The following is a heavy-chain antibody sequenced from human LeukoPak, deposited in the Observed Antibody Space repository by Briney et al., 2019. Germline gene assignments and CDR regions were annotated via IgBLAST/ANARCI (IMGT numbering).Heavy chain of an antibody. V-gene: IGHV3-21*01. CDR2: ISSSSSYI. J-gene: IGHJ3*02. CDR3: ARVGYFDWGRDDAFDI. D-gene: IGHD3-9*01. CDR1: GFTFSSYS. Sequence: PGGSLRLSCAASGFTFSSYSMNWVRQAPGKGLEWVSSISSSSSYIYYADSVEGRFTISRDNAKNSLYLQMNSLRVEDTALYYCARVGYFDWGRDDAFDIWGQGTMVTVSS.